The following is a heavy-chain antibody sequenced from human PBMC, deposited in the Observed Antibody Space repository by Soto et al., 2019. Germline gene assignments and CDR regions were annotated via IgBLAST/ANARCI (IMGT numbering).Heavy chain of an antibody. D-gene: IGHD2-8*01. CDR2: ISGSGGST. Sequence: GGSLRLSCAASGFTFSSYAMSWVRQAPGKGLEWVSAISGSGGSTYYADSVKGRFTISRGNSKNTLYLQMNSLRAEDTAVYYCAKTPYGTNGVCYATVDYWGQGTLVTVSS. J-gene: IGHJ4*02. V-gene: IGHV3-23*01. CDR1: GFTFSSYA. CDR3: AKTPYGTNGVCYATVDY.